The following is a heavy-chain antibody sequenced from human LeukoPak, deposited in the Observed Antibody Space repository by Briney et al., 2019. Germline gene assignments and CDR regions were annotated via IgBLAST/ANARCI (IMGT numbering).Heavy chain of an antibody. J-gene: IGHJ6*03. D-gene: IGHD5-18*01. CDR2: ISSSSSYI. V-gene: IGHV3-21*01. Sequence: PGGSLRLSCAASGFTFSSYSMNWVRQAPGKGLEWVSSISSSSSYIYYADSVKGRFTISRDNAKNSLYLQMNSLRAEDTAVYYCARVDADTAGYYMDVWGKGTTVTVSS. CDR1: GFTFSSYS. CDR3: ARVDADTAGYYMDV.